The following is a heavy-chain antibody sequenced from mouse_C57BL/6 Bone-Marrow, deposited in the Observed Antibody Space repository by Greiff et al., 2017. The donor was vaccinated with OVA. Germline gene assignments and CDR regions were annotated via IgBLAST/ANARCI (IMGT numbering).Heavy chain of an antibody. J-gene: IGHJ2*01. V-gene: IGHV14-4*01. CDR2: IDPENGDT. CDR1: GFNIKDDY. D-gene: IGHD1-1*01. Sequence: VQLQQSGAELVRPRASVKLSCTASGFNIKDDYMHWVKQRPEQGLEWIGWIDPENGDTEYASKFQGKATITADTSSNTAYLQLSSLTSEDTAVYYCTTVTTVVATDYWGQGTTLTVSS. CDR3: TTVTTVVATDY.